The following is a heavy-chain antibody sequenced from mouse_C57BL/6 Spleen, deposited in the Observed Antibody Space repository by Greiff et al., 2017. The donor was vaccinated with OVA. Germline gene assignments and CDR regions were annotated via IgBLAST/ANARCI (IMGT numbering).Heavy chain of an antibody. Sequence: EVMLVESGGGLVKPGGSLKLSCAASGFTFSDYGMHWVRQAPEKGLEWVAYISSGSSTIYYAETVKGRFTISRDNAKNTLFLQMTSLRSEDTAMYYCARKEAYSNYGYAMDYWGQGTSVTVSS. V-gene: IGHV5-17*01. CDR3: ARKEAYSNYGYAMDY. J-gene: IGHJ4*01. D-gene: IGHD2-5*01. CDR1: GFTFSDYG. CDR2: ISSGSSTI.